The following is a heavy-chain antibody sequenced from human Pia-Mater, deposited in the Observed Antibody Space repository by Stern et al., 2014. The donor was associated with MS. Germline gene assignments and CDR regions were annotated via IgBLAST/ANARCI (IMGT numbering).Heavy chain of an antibody. Sequence: QVQLVESGPGLVKPSETLSLTCTVSGDSISRRSYYWSWIRPPPGKGLEWIGFIYYGGSTKYNPSLNSRVTILQDSSKNQISLKLNSVTAADSAVYYCARDGYSSTEYYLEYWGQGILVTVSS. CDR1: GDSISRRSYY. V-gene: IGHV4-61*01. J-gene: IGHJ4*02. CDR3: ARDGYSSTEYYLEY. CDR2: IYYGGST. D-gene: IGHD2-2*01.